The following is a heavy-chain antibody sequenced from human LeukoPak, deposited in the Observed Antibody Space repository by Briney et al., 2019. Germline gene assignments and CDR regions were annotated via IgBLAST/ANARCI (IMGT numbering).Heavy chain of an antibody. D-gene: IGHD3-22*01. CDR2: IETSGST. CDR1: GGSISSYY. J-gene: IGHJ3*02. CDR3: AQNPHYFDSSAGDAFDI. Sequence: SETLSLTCNVSGGSISSYYWSWTRQPAGKGLEWIGRIETSGSTNYNPSLKSRVTMSVDTSNNQFSLKLSSVTAADTAVYYFAQNPHYFDSSAGDAFDIWGQGTMVTVSS. V-gene: IGHV4-4*07.